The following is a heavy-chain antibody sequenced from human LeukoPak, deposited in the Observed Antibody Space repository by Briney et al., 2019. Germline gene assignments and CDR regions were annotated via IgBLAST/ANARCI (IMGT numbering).Heavy chain of an antibody. Sequence: SETLSRTCTVSGGSISTYYWNWIRQPPGKGLEWIAYVYYSGSTNYNPSLKSLVTISVDTSKNKFSLKLSSVTAADTAVYYCARAVRYFGQDAYDIWGQGTMVTVSS. CDR3: ARAVRYFGQDAYDI. D-gene: IGHD3-9*01. CDR1: GGSISTYY. V-gene: IGHV4-59*01. CDR2: VYYSGST. J-gene: IGHJ3*02.